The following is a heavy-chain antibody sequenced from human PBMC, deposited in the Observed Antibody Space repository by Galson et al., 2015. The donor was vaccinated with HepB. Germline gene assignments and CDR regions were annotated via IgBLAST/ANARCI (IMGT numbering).Heavy chain of an antibody. CDR3: AREGGYSYGPYDY. Sequence: SLRLSCAASGFTFSSYSMNWVRQAPGKGLEWVSYISSSSSTIYYADSVKGRFTISRDNAKNSLYLQMNSLRAEDTAVYYCAREGGYSYGPYDYWGQGTLVTVSS. CDR1: GFTFSSYS. J-gene: IGHJ4*02. CDR2: ISSSSSTI. V-gene: IGHV3-48*04. D-gene: IGHD5-18*01.